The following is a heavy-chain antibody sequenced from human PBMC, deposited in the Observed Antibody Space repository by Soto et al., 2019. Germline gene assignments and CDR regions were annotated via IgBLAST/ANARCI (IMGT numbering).Heavy chain of an antibody. V-gene: IGHV4-31*03. CDR2: IYDNGGA. CDR3: ARVKGGTTRRAFDS. Sequence: PSETLSLTCTVSGDSISSGGYYWSWIRQHPGKGLEWIGYIYDNGGAYYSPSLRGRVVISLDRSENQFSLRLSSLTAADTAVYYCARVKGGTTRRAFDSWGQGTLVTVS. CDR1: GDSISSGGYY. J-gene: IGHJ4*02. D-gene: IGHD1-7*01.